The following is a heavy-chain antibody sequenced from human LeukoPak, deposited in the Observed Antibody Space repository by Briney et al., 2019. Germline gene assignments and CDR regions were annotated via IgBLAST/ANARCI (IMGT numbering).Heavy chain of an antibody. CDR2: INPSGGST. J-gene: IGHJ4*02. V-gene: IGHV1-46*01. Sequence: ASVKVSCKASGYTFTSYYMHWVRQAPGQGLEWMGIINPSGGSTSYAQKFQGRVTMTRDTSISTAYMELSRLRSDDTAVYYCARLPYYDFWSGFSSLDYWGQGTLVTVSS. CDR1: GYTFTSYY. CDR3: ARLPYYDFWSGFSSLDY. D-gene: IGHD3-3*01.